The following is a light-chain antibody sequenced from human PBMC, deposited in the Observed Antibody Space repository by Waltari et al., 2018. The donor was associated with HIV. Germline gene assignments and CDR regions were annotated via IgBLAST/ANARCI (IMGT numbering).Light chain of an antibody. Sequence: SYVLTQPPSVSVPPGQTARITCGGSSIASRNVQWYQQKPGQAPVLVVSNDKDRPSGIPERFSGSNSWNTATLTISTVEAGDEADYDCQVWDRDSDVVFGGGTKLTVL. J-gene: IGLJ2*01. CDR2: NDK. CDR1: SIASRN. V-gene: IGLV3-21*02. CDR3: QVWDRDSDVV.